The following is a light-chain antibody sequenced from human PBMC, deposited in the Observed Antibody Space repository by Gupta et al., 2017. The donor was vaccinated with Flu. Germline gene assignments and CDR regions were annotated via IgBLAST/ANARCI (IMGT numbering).Light chain of an antibody. CDR2: SDN. CDR3: AAWDDSLNVWV. V-gene: IGLV1-44*01. CDR1: SSNIASNT. J-gene: IGLJ3*02. Sequence: QSVLTQPPSASGTPGQRVTISCSGSSSNIASNTVNWYQQVPGTAPKLLIYSDNRRPSGVPDRFSGPQSGTSASLAISGLQSEDEADYYCAAWDDSLNVWVFGGGTKLTVL.